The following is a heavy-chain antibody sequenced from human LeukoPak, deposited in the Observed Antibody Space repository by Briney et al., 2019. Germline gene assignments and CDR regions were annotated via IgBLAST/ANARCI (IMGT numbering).Heavy chain of an antibody. CDR3: AREGCYYDSGRGPEPCYNYYMAV. Sequence: GGSLTLSCAASGFSFSSFGFNWVRQAPGKGLEWISYISSSRRGIYYADSVRGRFTVSRETANNSVFQEMSSLRAEDTAVYYCAREGCYYDSGRGPEPCYNYYMAVWGKGTTVTVSS. J-gene: IGHJ6*03. D-gene: IGHD3-3*01. CDR1: GFSFSSFG. V-gene: IGHV3-48*01. CDR2: ISSSRRGI.